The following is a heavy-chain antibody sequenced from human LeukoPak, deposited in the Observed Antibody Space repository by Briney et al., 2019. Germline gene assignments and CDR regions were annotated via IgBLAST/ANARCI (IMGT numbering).Heavy chain of an antibody. J-gene: IGHJ4*02. V-gene: IGHV3-23*01. CDR1: GFTFSSYA. CDR2: ISGSGGST. Sequence: GGSLRLSCAASGFTFSSYAMSWVRQAPGKGLEWVSAISGSGGSTYYADSVKGRFTISRDNSKNTLYLQMNRLRAEDTAVYDCAKRPRYCTNGVCYGRYYFDYWGQGTLVTVSS. CDR3: AKRPRYCTNGVCYGRYYFDY. D-gene: IGHD2-8*01.